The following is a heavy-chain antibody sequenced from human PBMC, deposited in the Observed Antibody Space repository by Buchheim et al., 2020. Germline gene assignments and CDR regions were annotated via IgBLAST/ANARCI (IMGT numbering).Heavy chain of an antibody. J-gene: IGHJ4*02. CDR2: ISGSGGST. Sequence: EVQLLESGGGLVQPGGSLRLSCAASGFTFSSYAMSWVRQAPGKGLEWVSAISGSGGSTYYADSVKGRFTISRDNSKNTLYLQMNSLRAEDTAVYYCAKRAGLLPGIAAAGTPPGVFDYWGQGTL. V-gene: IGHV3-23*01. CDR3: AKRAGLLPGIAAAGTPPGVFDY. CDR1: GFTFSSYA. D-gene: IGHD6-13*01.